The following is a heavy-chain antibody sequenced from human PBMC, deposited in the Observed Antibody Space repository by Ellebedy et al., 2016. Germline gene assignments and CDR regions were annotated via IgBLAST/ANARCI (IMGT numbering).Heavy chain of an antibody. CDR1: WFTVSSNY. CDR2: IYSGGST. J-gene: IGHJ4*02. CDR3: AKANRFDWLRYYFDY. Sequence: GESLKISXASSWFTVSSNYMSWVRQAPGKGLEWVSVIYSGGSTYYADSVKGRFTISRDNSKNTLYLQMNSLRAEDTAVYYCAKANRFDWLRYYFDYWGQGTLVTVSS. V-gene: IGHV3-53*01. D-gene: IGHD3-9*01.